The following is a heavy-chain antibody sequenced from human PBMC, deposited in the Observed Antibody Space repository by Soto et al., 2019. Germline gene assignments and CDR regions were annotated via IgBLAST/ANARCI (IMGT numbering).Heavy chain of an antibody. D-gene: IGHD3-22*01. V-gene: IGHV1-18*01. CDR2: ISAYNGNT. CDR1: GYTFTSYG. CDR3: ASSYDSSGYYHGVGDFDI. J-gene: IGHJ3*02. Sequence: ASVKVSCKASGYTFTSYGISWVRQAPGQGLEWMGWISAYNGNTNYAQKLQGRVTMTTDTSTSTAYMELRSLRSDDTAVYYCASSYDSSGYYHGVGDFDIWGQGTMVTVS.